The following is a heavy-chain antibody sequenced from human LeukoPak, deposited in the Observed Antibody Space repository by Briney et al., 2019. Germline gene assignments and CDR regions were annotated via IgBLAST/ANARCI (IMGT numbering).Heavy chain of an antibody. V-gene: IGHV3-48*03. CDR1: GFTFSSYE. D-gene: IGHD2-21*02. CDR3: ARDVTQNNWFDP. Sequence: PGGSLRLSCAASGFTFSSYEMNWVRQAPGKGLEWVSYISSSGSTIYYADSVKGRFTISRDNAKNSLYLQMNSLRAEDTAVYYCARDVTQNNWFDPWGQGTLVTVSS. CDR2: ISSSGSTI. J-gene: IGHJ5*02.